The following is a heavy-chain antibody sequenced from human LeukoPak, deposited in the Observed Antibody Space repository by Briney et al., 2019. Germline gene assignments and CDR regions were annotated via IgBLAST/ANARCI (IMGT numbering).Heavy chain of an antibody. J-gene: IGHJ4*02. CDR1: GFTFASYG. CDR2: INSDGSST. D-gene: IGHD3-22*01. V-gene: IGHV3-74*01. Sequence: PGGSLRLSCAASGFTFASYGIQWVRQAPGKGLVWVSRINSDGSSTSYADSVKGRFTISRDNAKNTLYLQMNSLRAEDTAVYYCARSEYYYDSSGYFHFDYWGQGTLVSVSS. CDR3: ARSEYYYDSSGYFHFDY.